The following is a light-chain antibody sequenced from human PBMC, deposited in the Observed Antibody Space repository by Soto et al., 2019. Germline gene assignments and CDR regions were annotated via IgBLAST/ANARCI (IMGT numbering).Light chain of an antibody. CDR2: EVS. J-gene: IGLJ1*01. CDR3: SSYAGSNNRYV. V-gene: IGLV2-8*01. Sequence: QSALTQPPSASGSPGQSVTISCTGTSSDVGGYNYVSWYQQHPGKAPKLMIYEVSKRPSGVPKRFSGSKSGNTASLTVSGLQAEDEADYYCSSYAGSNNRYVFGTGTKLTVL. CDR1: SSDVGGYNY.